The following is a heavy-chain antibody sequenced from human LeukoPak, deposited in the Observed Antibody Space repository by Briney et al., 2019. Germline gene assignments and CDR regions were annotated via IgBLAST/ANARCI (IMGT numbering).Heavy chain of an antibody. CDR2: IKQDGSDK. CDR1: GFTFSSYW. Sequence: GGSLRLSCEASGFTFSSYWMSWVRQAPGKGPEWVANIKQDGSDKYYADSVKGRFTISRDNAKNSLYLQMNSLRAEDTALYYCAKDSSSTPWGYGMDVWGQGTTVTVSS. CDR3: AKDSSSTPWGYGMDV. V-gene: IGHV3-7*03. D-gene: IGHD2-2*01. J-gene: IGHJ6*02.